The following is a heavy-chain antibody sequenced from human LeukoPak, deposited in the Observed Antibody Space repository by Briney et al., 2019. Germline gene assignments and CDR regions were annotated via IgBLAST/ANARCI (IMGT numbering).Heavy chain of an antibody. D-gene: IGHD2-21*02. Sequence: PGGSLRLSCAASGFTFSSYEMNWVRQAPGKGLEWVSYISSSGSTIYYADSVKGRFTISRDNAKNSLYLQMNSLRAEDAAVYYCAREEVAYCGGDCYSGHFDYWGQGTLVTVSS. V-gene: IGHV3-48*03. CDR2: ISSSGSTI. CDR3: AREEVAYCGGDCYSGHFDY. J-gene: IGHJ4*02. CDR1: GFTFSSYE.